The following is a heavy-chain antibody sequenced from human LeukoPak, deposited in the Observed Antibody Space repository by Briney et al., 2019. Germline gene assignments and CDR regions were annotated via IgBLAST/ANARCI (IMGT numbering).Heavy chain of an antibody. CDR3: ARTDCSSTSCYHYNNWFDP. D-gene: IGHD2-2*01. J-gene: IGHJ5*02. CDR2: INAGNGNT. V-gene: IGHV1-3*01. CDR1: GYTFTSYA. Sequence: GASVKVSCKASGYTFTSYAMHWVRQAPGQRLEWMGWINAGNGNTKYSQKFQGRVTITRDTSASTAYMELSSLRSEDTAVYYCARTDCSSTSCYHYNNWFDPWGQGTLVTVSS.